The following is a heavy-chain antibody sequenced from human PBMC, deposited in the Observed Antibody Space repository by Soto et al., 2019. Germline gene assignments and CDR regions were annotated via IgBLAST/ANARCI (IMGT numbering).Heavy chain of an antibody. J-gene: IGHJ5*02. V-gene: IGHV3-30*04. Sequence: GGSLRLSCAASGFTLNSYTVHWVRQAPGKGLEWVAVMSSDGRNEFYGDSVKGRFTISRDNSKNTVHLQMNSLRPDNTALYYCEKEQGRSEWNAKWFDIWGQGTLVTVSS. D-gene: IGHD3-3*01. CDR2: MSSDGRNE. CDR1: GFTLNSYT. CDR3: EKEQGRSEWNAKWFDI.